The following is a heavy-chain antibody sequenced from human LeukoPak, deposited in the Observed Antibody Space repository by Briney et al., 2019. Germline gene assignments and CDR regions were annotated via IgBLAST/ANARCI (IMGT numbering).Heavy chain of an antibody. CDR3: ARGRSEGYGSGSNTYWFDP. D-gene: IGHD3-10*01. J-gene: IGHJ5*02. CDR2: TYYRSKWYN. V-gene: IGHV6-1*01. Sequence: SQTLSLTCAISGDSVSSNSAAWNWLRQSPSRGLEWLGRTYYRSKWYNDYAVSVKSRITINPDTSKNQFSLQLNSVTPEDTAVYYCARGRSEGYGSGSNTYWFDPWGQGTLVTVSS. CDR1: GDSVSSNSAA.